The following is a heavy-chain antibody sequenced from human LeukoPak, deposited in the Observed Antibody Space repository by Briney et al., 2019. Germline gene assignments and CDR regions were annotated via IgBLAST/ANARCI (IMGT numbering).Heavy chain of an antibody. D-gene: IGHD5-12*01. V-gene: IGHV4-38-2*01. Sequence: SETLSLTCAVYGGSFSGYYWGWIRQPPGKGLEWIGSIYHSGSTYYNPSLKSRVTISVDTSKNQFSLKLSSVTAADTAVYYCARAEDIVATLYYFDYWGQGTLVTVSS. CDR1: GGSFSGYY. CDR3: ARAEDIVATLYYFDY. CDR2: IYHSGST. J-gene: IGHJ4*02.